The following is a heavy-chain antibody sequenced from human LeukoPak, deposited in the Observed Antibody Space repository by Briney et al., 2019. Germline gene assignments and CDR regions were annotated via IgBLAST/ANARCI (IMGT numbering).Heavy chain of an antibody. Sequence: PGGSLRLSCAASGFTFSSYAMSWVRQAPGKGLEWVSAISVSGGSTYYADSAKGRFTISRDNPKNTLYLQMNSLRAEDTAVYYCAPRIVGATVVDLWGRGTLVTVSS. J-gene: IGHJ2*01. V-gene: IGHV3-23*01. CDR1: GFTFSSYA. D-gene: IGHD1-26*01. CDR2: ISVSGGST. CDR3: APRIVGATVVDL.